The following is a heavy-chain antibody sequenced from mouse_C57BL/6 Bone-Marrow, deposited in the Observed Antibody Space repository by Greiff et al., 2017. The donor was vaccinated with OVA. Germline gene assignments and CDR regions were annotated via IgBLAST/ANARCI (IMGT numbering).Heavy chain of an antibody. CDR2: IRSKSNNYAT. V-gene: IGHV10-1*01. D-gene: IGHD1-1*01. CDR3: VRHGVLPWYFDV. Sequence: EVQLQESGGGLVQPKGSLKLSCAASGFSFNTYAMNWVRQAPGKGLEWVARIRSKSNNYATYYADSVKDRFTISRDDSESMLYLQMNNLKTEDTAMYYCVRHGVLPWYFDVWGTGTTVTVSS. J-gene: IGHJ1*03. CDR1: GFSFNTYA.